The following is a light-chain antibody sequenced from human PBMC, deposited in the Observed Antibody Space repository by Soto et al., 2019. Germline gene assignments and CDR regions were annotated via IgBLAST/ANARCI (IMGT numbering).Light chain of an antibody. Sequence: QPVLTQSPSASASLGASVKITCTLSSGHSRYALAWHQQQPERGPRYLMTLSSDGSHTKGDGIPDRFSGSSSGAERYLSISSLQSEDEAEYYCQTWDTGIQVFGGGTKLTVL. CDR3: QTWDTGIQV. V-gene: IGLV4-69*01. CDR1: SGHSRYA. CDR2: LSSDGSH. J-gene: IGLJ2*01.